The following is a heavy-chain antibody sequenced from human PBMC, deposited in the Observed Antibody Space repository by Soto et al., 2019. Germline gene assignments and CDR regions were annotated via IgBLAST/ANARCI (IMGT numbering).Heavy chain of an antibody. CDR1: GGSISSYY. CDR2: IYYSGST. Sequence: ETLSLTCTVSGGSISSYYWSWIRQPPGKGLEWIGYIYYSGSTNYNPSLKSRVTISVDTSKNQFSLKLSSVTAADTAVYYCARMGVVVVADYYYGMDVWGQGTTVTVSS. J-gene: IGHJ6*02. CDR3: ARMGVVVVADYYYGMDV. D-gene: IGHD2-15*01. V-gene: IGHV4-59*01.